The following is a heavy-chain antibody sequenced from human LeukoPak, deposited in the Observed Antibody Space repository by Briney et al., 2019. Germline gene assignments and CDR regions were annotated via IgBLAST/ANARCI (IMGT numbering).Heavy chain of an antibody. CDR2: IYPGDSDT. J-gene: IGHJ3*02. V-gene: IGHV5-51*01. D-gene: IGHD3-10*01. Sequence: HGEALKISCQGSGYSFTNYGICWGRQMPGKGREGMGIIYPGDSDTTYSPSFQGQVTISVDKSISTAYLHWRSLKASDTAMYYCARHLKGVRFGLSNAFDIWGQGTMVTVSS. CDR3: ARHLKGVRFGLSNAFDI. CDR1: GYSFTNYG.